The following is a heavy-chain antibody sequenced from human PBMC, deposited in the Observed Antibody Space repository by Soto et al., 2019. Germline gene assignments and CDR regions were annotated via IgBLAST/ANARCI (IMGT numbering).Heavy chain of an antibody. J-gene: IGHJ5*02. CDR1: GDSVSSNSAA. CDR3: ARDRGSSSGWLNNWFDP. Sequence: PSQTLSLTCAISGDSVSSNSAAWNWIRQSPSRGLEWLGRTYYRSKWYNDYAVSVKSRITINPDTSKNQFSLQLNSVTPEGTAVYYCARDRGSSSGWLNNWFDPWGQGTLVTVSS. D-gene: IGHD6-19*01. CDR2: TYYRSKWYN. V-gene: IGHV6-1*01.